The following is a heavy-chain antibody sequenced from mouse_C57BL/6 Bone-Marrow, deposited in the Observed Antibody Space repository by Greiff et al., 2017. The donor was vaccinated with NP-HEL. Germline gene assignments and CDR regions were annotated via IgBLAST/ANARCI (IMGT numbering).Heavy chain of an antibody. CDR3: ARHYYYGSILFDY. D-gene: IGHD1-1*01. J-gene: IGHJ2*01. Sequence: EVKLMESGGGLVKPGGSLKLSCAASGFTFSSYTMSWVRQTPEKRLEWVATISGGGGNTYYPDSVKGRFTISRDNAKNTLYLQMSRLRSEDTALYYCARHYYYGSILFDYWGQGTTLTVSS. CDR1: GFTFSSYT. V-gene: IGHV5-9*01. CDR2: ISGGGGNT.